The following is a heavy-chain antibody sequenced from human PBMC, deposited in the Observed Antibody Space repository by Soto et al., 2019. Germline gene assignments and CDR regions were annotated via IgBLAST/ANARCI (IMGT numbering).Heavy chain of an antibody. Sequence: EVQLVESGGGLVQPGGSLRLSCTVSGFTFNHYWMNWVRQAPGKGLEWLANIRQDGSDKYYVDSVKGRFTISRDNAKNSLYLQMNSLRVEDTAVYYCLSGRAFSDWGQGTLVTVSS. D-gene: IGHD6-19*01. J-gene: IGHJ4*02. CDR1: GFTFNHYW. V-gene: IGHV3-7*01. CDR3: LSGRAFSD. CDR2: IRQDGSDK.